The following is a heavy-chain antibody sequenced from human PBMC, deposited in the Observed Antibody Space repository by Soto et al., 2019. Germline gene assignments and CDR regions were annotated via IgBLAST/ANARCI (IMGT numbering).Heavy chain of an antibody. D-gene: IGHD3-3*01. V-gene: IGHV3-15*07. CDR2: IRGSSDGGTT. CDR1: GFTFANAW. CDR3: TTSIFGVVTAH. Sequence: EVHLVESGGGVVTPGGSLTLSCAASGFTFANAWMNWVRQAPGKGLEWVGRIRGSSDGGTTDYAAPVKGRFTFSRDDSKNTLFLHMNSLKTEDTAVYYCTTSIFGVVTAHWGQGTLVTVS. J-gene: IGHJ4*02.